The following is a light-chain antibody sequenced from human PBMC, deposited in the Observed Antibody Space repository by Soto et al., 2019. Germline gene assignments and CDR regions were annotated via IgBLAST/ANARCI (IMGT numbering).Light chain of an antibody. CDR2: DAS. Sequence: DIQMTQSPSSLSASVGNRFTITCRASQSISTYSNWYQKKPGKAPNLLIYDASRLQSGVPSRFSGSGGGTDFTLSISSVQPEDFATYFCQQSYMDPITFGQGTRLEIK. J-gene: IGKJ5*01. CDR1: QSISTY. CDR3: QQSYMDPIT. V-gene: IGKV1-39*01.